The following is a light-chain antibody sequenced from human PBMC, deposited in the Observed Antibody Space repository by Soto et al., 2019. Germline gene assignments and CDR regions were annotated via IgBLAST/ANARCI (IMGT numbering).Light chain of an antibody. J-gene: IGKJ1*01. CDR1: QSVSNN. CDR2: GAS. Sequence: EIVMTQSPATLSVSPGERATLSCRASQSVSNNLAWYQQKPGQAPRLLIYGASTRATGIPARFSGSGSGTDFTLTISRLQSEDFAVYYCQQYNNWPPWTFGQGTKVEIK. CDR3: QQYNNWPPWT. V-gene: IGKV3-15*01.